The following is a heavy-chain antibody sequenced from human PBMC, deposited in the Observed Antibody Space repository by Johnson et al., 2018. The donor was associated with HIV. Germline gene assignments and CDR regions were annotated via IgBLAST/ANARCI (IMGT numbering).Heavy chain of an antibody. CDR2: IYSGGST. V-gene: IGHV3-66*01. CDR1: GFTVTTKY. Sequence: VQLVESGGGLVQPGGSLRLSCAASGFTVTTKYMSWVRQAPGKGLEWVSVIYSGGSTYYADSVKGRFTISRDNSKNTLYLQMNSLRAEDTAVYYCARDTGGGEPYDIWGQGTMVTVSS. CDR3: ARDTGGGEPYDI. D-gene: IGHD2-21*01. J-gene: IGHJ3*02.